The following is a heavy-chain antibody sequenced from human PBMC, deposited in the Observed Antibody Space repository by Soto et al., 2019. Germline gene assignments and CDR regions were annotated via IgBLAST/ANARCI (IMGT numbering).Heavy chain of an antibody. CDR2: INYSGIT. Sequence: QVQLQESGPGLVKPSQTLSLTCTVSGGSISSGGYFWSWVRQHPGKGLEWIGFINYSGITNYNPSLKSRVRLSVDTSKNQFSLKLNSVTAADTAVYYCANSCSGGSCHPDAFDYWGQGTMVTVSS. V-gene: IGHV4-31*03. D-gene: IGHD2-15*01. J-gene: IGHJ3*01. CDR3: ANSCSGGSCHPDAFDY. CDR1: GGSISSGGYF.